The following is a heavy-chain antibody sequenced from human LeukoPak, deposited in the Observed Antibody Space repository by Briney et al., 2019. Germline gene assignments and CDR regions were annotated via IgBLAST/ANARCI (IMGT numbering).Heavy chain of an antibody. Sequence: GRSLRLSCAASGFTFRSYSMNWVRQAPGKGLEWVSSISSSSSYIYYADSVKGRFTISRDNAKNSLYLQMNSLRAEDTAVYYCASYGGNSAGIDYWGQGTPVTVSS. CDR3: ASYGGNSAGIDY. D-gene: IGHD4-23*01. J-gene: IGHJ4*02. CDR1: GFTFRSYS. V-gene: IGHV3-21*01. CDR2: ISSSSSYI.